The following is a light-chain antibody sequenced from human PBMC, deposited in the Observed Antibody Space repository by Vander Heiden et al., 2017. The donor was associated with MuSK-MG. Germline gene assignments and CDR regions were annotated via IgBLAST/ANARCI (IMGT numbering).Light chain of an antibody. CDR2: DAS. Sequence: DIQMTQSPSSLSASVGDRVTITCQASQDISNYLNWYQQKPGKAPKLLIYDASNWETGVPSRFSGSGSGTDFTFTISSMQPEDIATYYCQQNANHPPSTFGQGTKLEIK. J-gene: IGKJ2*01. V-gene: IGKV1-33*01. CDR1: QDISNY. CDR3: QQNANHPPST.